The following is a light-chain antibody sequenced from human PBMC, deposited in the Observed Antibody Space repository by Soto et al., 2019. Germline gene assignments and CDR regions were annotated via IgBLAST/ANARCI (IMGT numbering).Light chain of an antibody. CDR3: QQLNSYPIT. CDR1: QSISIY. V-gene: IGKV1-5*03. Sequence: DIQMTQSPSTLSASVGDRVTLTCRASQSISIYLAWYQQKPGKAPKLLIYESSSLERGVPFRVSRSGSGTDFTLTISSLQPEDFATYYCQQLNSYPITFGQGTRLEIK. J-gene: IGKJ5*01. CDR2: ESS.